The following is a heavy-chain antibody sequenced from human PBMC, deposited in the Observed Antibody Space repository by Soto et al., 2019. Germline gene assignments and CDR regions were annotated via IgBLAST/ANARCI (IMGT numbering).Heavy chain of an antibody. D-gene: IGHD4-17*01. J-gene: IGHJ5*02. V-gene: IGHV1-3*01. CDR1: GCAFTSYA. Sequence: SAKVYFKASGCAFTSYAMYWVRQAPGQRLEWMGWINAGNGNTKYSQKFQGRVTITRDTSASTAYMELSSLRSEDTAAYYCAGVLRYGEYPNWFDPWGQGTLVTVSS. CDR3: AGVLRYGEYPNWFDP. CDR2: INAGNGNT.